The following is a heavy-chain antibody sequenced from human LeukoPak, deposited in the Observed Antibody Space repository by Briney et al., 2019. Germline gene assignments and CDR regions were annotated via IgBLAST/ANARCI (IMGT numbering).Heavy chain of an antibody. V-gene: IGHV3-30*03. CDR3: ARGQFMDAAVAGTILDY. D-gene: IGHD6-19*01. Sequence: PGGSLRLSCAASGFTFSDYYMSWIRQAPGKGLEWVAVISYDGSNKYYADSVKGRFTISRDNSKNTLYLQMNSLRAEDTAGYYCARGQFMDAAVAGTILDYWGQGTLVTVSS. CDR1: GFTFSDYY. CDR2: ISYDGSNK. J-gene: IGHJ4*02.